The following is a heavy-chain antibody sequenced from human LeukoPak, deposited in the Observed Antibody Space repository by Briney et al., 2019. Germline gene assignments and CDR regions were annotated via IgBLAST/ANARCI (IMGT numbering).Heavy chain of an antibody. CDR3: AKDHYDSSGYYYTFFDY. J-gene: IGHJ4*02. V-gene: IGHV3-23*01. D-gene: IGHD3-22*01. CDR2: ITPGGGT. CDR1: EFTFSSYV. Sequence: GGSLRLSCAASEFTFSSYVMAWVRQAPGKGLEWVSTITPGGGTYYADSVKGRFTISRDNSKNTLYLQMNSLRAEDTAVYYCAKDHYDSSGYYYTFFDYWGQGTLVTVSS.